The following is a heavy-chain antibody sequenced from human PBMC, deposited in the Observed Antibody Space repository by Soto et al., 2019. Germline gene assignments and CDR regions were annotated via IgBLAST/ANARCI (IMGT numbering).Heavy chain of an antibody. D-gene: IGHD3-16*01. CDR2: VSGSDEK. J-gene: IGHJ4*02. Sequence: WIRQPPGKALEWLALVSGSDEKRYSSSLRSRLTITKDTSKNQVALSMTNLDPVDTATYYCAHRTPTSLAFDSWGQGTLVTVSS. CDR3: AHRTPTSLAFDS. V-gene: IGHV2-5*01.